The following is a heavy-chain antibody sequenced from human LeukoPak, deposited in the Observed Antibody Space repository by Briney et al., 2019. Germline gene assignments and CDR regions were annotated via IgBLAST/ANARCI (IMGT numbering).Heavy chain of an antibody. J-gene: IGHJ6*03. CDR3: ARAHDYGDNWGFVHYYYMDV. Sequence: ASVKVSCKASGYTFTSYGISWVRQAPGQGLEWMGWISAYNGNTNYAQKLQGRVTMTTDTSTSTAYMELRSLRSDDTAVYYCARAHDYGDNWGFVHYYYMDVWGKGTTVTVSS. V-gene: IGHV1-18*01. CDR2: ISAYNGNT. CDR1: GYTFTSYG. D-gene: IGHD4-17*01.